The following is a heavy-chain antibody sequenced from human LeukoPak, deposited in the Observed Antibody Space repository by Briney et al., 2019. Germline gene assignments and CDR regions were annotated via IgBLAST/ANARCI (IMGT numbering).Heavy chain of an antibody. CDR3: ARSPQDYDFWSGYYTSWFDP. CDR1: ADSFSSHY. J-gene: IGHJ5*02. D-gene: IGHD3-3*01. CDR2: IYYSGNT. V-gene: IGHV4-59*11. Sequence: SETLSLTCAVSADSFSSHYWSWIRQPPGKGLEWIGYIYYSGNTNYNPSLKSRVTISVDTSKNQFSLKLSSVTAADTAVYYCARSPQDYDFWSGYYTSWFDPWGQGTLVTVSS.